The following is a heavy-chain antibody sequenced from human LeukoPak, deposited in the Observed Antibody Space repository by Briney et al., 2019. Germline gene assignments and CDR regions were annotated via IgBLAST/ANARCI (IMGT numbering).Heavy chain of an antibody. V-gene: IGHV4-59*01. D-gene: IGHD2-15*01. J-gene: IGHJ4*02. Sequence: SETLSLTCTVSGGPISSYYWSWIRQPPGKGLEWIGYIYYSGSINYNPSLKSRVTISVDTSKNQLSLKLSSVTSADTAVYYCARTRIDNFDYWGQGTLVTVSS. CDR1: GGPISSYY. CDR3: ARTRIDNFDY. CDR2: IYYSGSI.